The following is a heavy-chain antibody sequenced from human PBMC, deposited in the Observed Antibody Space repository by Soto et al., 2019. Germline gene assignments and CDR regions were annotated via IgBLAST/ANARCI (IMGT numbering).Heavy chain of an antibody. D-gene: IGHD5-18*01. Sequence: EVRLLESGGGLVQPGGSLRLSCAASGFGFDKYSMSWVRQAPGKGLESVSGISGTAYSKHYADSVKGQFTISRDNFEKTLYLQMNSLRVEDTAVYYCAKSWGDTWQQSAFDFWGQGTMVTVSS. CDR2: ISGTAYSK. J-gene: IGHJ3*01. V-gene: IGHV3-23*01. CDR3: AKSWGDTWQQSAFDF. CDR1: GFGFDKYS.